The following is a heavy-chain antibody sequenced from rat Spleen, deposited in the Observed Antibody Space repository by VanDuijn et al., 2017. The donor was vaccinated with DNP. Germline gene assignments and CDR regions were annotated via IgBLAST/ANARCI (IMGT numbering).Heavy chain of an antibody. Sequence: EVQLVESGGGPVQPGRSLKLSCVASGFIFSNYWMTWIRQAPGKGLEWVASISNSGDNVYYSDSVKGRFSISRDNAKSTLYLQMDSLRSEDTATYYCATGPITTFAYWGQGTLVTVSS. CDR3: ATGPITTFAY. D-gene: IGHD1-10*01. CDR1: GFIFSNYW. J-gene: IGHJ3*01. CDR2: ISNSGDNV. V-gene: IGHV5-31*01.